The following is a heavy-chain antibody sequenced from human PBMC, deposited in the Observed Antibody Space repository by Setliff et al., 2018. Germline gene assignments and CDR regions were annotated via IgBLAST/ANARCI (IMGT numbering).Heavy chain of an antibody. J-gene: IGHJ4*02. Sequence: GASVKVSCKASGGSFSTYAISWARQAPGQGLEWMGVIIPIFGTTNNAQKFQGRVTITADESTSTAYMELSSLRSEDTAVYYCARGYSYGYDSGYYFDYWGQGTLVTVSS. CDR1: GGSFSTYA. D-gene: IGHD5-18*01. CDR3: ARGYSYGYDSGYYFDY. V-gene: IGHV1-69*13. CDR2: IIPIFGTT.